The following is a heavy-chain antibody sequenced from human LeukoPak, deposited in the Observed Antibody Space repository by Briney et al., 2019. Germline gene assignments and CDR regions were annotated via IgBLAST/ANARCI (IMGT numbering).Heavy chain of an antibody. Sequence: SETLSLTCTVSGGSIRSISYNWGWIRQPPGKGLEWIGSIHYTGTTYYNPSLKSRVTISIDTSKNYFSLRLSSVTAADTALYYCARTGGSFYFYYYMDVWGKGTTVTVSS. CDR2: IHYTGTT. CDR3: ARTGGSFYFYYYMDV. D-gene: IGHD1-26*01. CDR1: GGSIRSISYN. J-gene: IGHJ6*03. V-gene: IGHV4-39*07.